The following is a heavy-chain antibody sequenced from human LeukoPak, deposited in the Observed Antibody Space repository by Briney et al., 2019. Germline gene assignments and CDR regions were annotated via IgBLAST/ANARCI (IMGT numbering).Heavy chain of an antibody. CDR3: AREKTLVASNFDY. CDR1: GGSISSYY. CDR2: IYYSGST. D-gene: IGHD5-12*01. J-gene: IGHJ4*02. Sequence: SETLSLTCTVSGGSISSYYWSWIRQPPGKGLEWIGYIYYSGSTNYNPSLKSRVTISVDTSKNQFSLKLSSVTAADTAVYYCAREKTLVASNFDYWGQGTLVTVSS. V-gene: IGHV4-59*01.